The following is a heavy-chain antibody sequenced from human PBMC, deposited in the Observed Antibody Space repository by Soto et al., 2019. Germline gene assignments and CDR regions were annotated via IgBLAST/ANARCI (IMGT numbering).Heavy chain of an antibody. CDR3: ARGRFNAFGI. V-gene: IGHV3-23*01. J-gene: IGHJ3*02. CDR1: RITYFNTYA. CDR2: ISGSGSDT. Sequence: GGSLRLSCASSRITYFNTYAMSWVRQAPGQGLEWVSSISGSGSDTYYTDSVKGRFIISRDNSKNTLYLQMNSLRAEDTAVYYCARGRFNAFGIWGQGTIVTVSS. D-gene: IGHD3-3*01.